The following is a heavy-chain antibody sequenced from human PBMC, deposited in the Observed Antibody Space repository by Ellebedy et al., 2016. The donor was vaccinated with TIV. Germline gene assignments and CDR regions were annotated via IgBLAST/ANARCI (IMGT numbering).Heavy chain of an antibody. Sequence: GGSLRLSXAASGFTFNNYAMRWVRQAPGKGLEWVSYISSGSSYIFYADSMKGRFTISRDNAKNSLCLQMNNLRVEDTAIYYCARDAGDNGSGWYYFDYWGQGTLVAVSS. V-gene: IGHV3-21*04. CDR1: GFTFNNYA. CDR3: ARDAGDNGSGWYYFDY. D-gene: IGHD6-19*01. CDR2: ISSGSSYI. J-gene: IGHJ4*02.